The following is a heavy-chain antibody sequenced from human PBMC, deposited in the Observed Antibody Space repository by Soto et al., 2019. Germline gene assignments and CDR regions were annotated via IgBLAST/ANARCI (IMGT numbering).Heavy chain of an antibody. Sequence: ASVKVSCKASGYTFTSYAMHWVRQAPGQRLEWMGWINAGNGNTKYSQKFQGRVTITRDTSASTAYMELSSLRSEDTAVYYCAREGDGCNWVYYYCYGMDVWGEGTTVTVSS. J-gene: IGHJ6*04. CDR2: INAGNGNT. D-gene: IGHD6-19*01. V-gene: IGHV1-3*01. CDR3: AREGDGCNWVYYYCYGMDV. CDR1: GYTFTSYA.